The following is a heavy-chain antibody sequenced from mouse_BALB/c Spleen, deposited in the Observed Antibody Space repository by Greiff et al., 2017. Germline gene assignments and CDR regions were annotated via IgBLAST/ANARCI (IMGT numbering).Heavy chain of an antibody. V-gene: IGHV3-6*02. CDR1: GYSITSGYY. J-gene: IGHJ4*01. CDR2: ISYDGSN. Sequence: EVQLVESGPGLVKPSQSLSLTCSVTGYSITSGYYWNWVRQLPGNKLEWMGYISYDGSNNYNPSLKNRISITRDTSKNQFFLKLNSVTTEDTATYYCARGYSYAMDYWGQGTSVTVSS. CDR3: ARGYSYAMDY.